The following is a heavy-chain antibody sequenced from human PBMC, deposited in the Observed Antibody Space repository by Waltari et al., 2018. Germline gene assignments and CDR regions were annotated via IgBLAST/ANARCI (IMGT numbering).Heavy chain of an antibody. D-gene: IGHD6-6*01. J-gene: IGHJ6*03. CDR2: MSGRGGST. V-gene: IGHV3-23*01. CDR1: GFTFSSYA. Sequence: EVQLLESGGGLVQPGGSLRLSCAASGFTFSSYAMSWVRQAPGQGLEWVSGMSGRGGSTYYADSVKGRFTISRDNSKNTLYLQMNSLRAEDTAVYYCAKRPRSSSSTYYYYMDVWGKGTTVTISS. CDR3: AKRPRSSSSTYYYYMDV.